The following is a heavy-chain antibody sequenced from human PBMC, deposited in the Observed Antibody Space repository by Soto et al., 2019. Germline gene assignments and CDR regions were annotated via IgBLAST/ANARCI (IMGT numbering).Heavy chain of an antibody. Sequence: GGSLRLSCAASGFTFSSYGMHWVRQAPGKGLEWVAGIWYDGSNQHYADSVKGRFTISRDNSRNTVSLQMNSLTAEDTAVYFCASEPLIVVEPATPYAFDMWGQGTVVTV. CDR1: GFTFSSYG. V-gene: IGHV3-33*01. CDR2: IWYDGSNQ. J-gene: IGHJ3*02. D-gene: IGHD2-2*01. CDR3: ASEPLIVVEPATPYAFDM.